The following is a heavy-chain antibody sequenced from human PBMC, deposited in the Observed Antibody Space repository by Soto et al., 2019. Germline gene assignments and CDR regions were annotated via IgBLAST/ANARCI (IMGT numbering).Heavy chain of an antibody. CDR1: GYTFTSYG. V-gene: IGHV1-18*01. CDR3: ASVACSSTSCLGEFDY. J-gene: IGHJ4*02. CDR2: ISAYNGDT. D-gene: IGHD2-2*01. Sequence: ASVKVSCKASGYTFTSYGISWVRQAPGQGLEWMGWISAYNGDTNYAQKLQGRVTMTTDTSTSTAYMELRSLRSDDTAVYYCASVACSSTSCLGEFDYWGQGTLVTV.